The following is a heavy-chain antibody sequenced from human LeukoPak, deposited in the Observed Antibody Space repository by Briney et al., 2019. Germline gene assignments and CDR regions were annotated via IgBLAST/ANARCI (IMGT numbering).Heavy chain of an antibody. V-gene: IGHV4-34*01. Sequence: SETLSLTCAVYGGSFSGYYWSWLRQPPGKGLEWIGEINHSGSTNYNPSLKSRVTISVDTSKNQFSLKLSSVTAADTAVYYCASSRCMLYRGCGYFDYWGQGTLVTVSS. J-gene: IGHJ4*02. D-gene: IGHD2-8*01. CDR1: GGSFSGYY. CDR2: INHSGST. CDR3: ASSRCMLYRGCGYFDY.